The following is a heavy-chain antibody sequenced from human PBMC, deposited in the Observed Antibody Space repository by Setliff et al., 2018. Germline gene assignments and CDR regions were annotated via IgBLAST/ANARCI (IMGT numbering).Heavy chain of an antibody. V-gene: IGHV4-39*01. CDR2: IYDSGSS. Sequence: SETLSLTCTVSGGSVSNSGFFWGWLRQAPGKGLEWIGNIYDSGSSNYNAPLKSRLIITRDTSKNQISLKLTSVTAADTAVYYCGRGFSRIEGWGNWFDPWGQGILVTVSS. J-gene: IGHJ5*02. D-gene: IGHD2-15*01. CDR3: GRGFSRIEGWGNWFDP. CDR1: GGSVSNSGFF.